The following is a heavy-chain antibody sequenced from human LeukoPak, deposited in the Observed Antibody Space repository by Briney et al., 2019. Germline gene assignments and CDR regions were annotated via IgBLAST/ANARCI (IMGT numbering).Heavy chain of an antibody. V-gene: IGHV4-34*01. D-gene: IGHD1-1*01. CDR3: ARATAGTTLFEGIDY. Sequence: KTSETLSLTCAVYGGSFSGYYWSWIRQPPGKGLEWIGEINHSGSTNYNPSLKSRVTISVDTSKNQFSLKLSSVTAADTALYYCARATAGTTLFEGIDYWGQGTLVTVSS. J-gene: IGHJ4*02. CDR2: INHSGST. CDR1: GGSFSGYY.